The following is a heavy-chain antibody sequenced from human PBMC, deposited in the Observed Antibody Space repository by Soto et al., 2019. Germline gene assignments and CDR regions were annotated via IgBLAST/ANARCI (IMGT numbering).Heavy chain of an antibody. D-gene: IGHD3-22*01. J-gene: IGHJ4*02. CDR3: ASETYYYDSSGTFDY. CDR1: GGSISSGDYY. Sequence: SETLSLTCTVSGGSISSGDYYWSWIRQPPGKGLEWIGYIYYSGSTYYNPSLKSRVTISVDTSKNQFSLKLSSVTAADTAVYYCASETYYYDSSGTFDYWGQGNLVTVSS. CDR2: IYYSGST. V-gene: IGHV4-30-4*01.